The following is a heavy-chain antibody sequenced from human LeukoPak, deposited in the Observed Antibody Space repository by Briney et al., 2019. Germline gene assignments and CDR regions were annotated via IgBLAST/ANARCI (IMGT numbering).Heavy chain of an antibody. CDR3: ALTGYCSGGSRCSWLNWFDP. CDR1: GYTLTELS. D-gene: IGHD2-15*01. V-gene: IGHV1-24*01. J-gene: IGHJ5*02. Sequence: ASVKVSCKVSGYTLTELSMHWVRQAPGKGLEWMGGFGPEDGETIYAQKFQGRVTMTEDTSTDTAYMELSSLRSEDTAVYYCALTGYCSGGSRCSWLNWFDPWGQGTLVTVSS. CDR2: FGPEDGET.